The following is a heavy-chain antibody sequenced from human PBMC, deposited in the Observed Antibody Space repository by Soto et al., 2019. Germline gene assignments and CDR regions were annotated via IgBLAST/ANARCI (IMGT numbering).Heavy chain of an antibody. D-gene: IGHD3-10*01. CDR1: GFTFSSYA. CDR3: AKPRGSGSYLDGMDV. V-gene: IGHV3-23*01. CDR2: ISGSGGST. Sequence: EVQLLESGGGLVQPGGSLRLPCAASGFTFSSYAMSWVRQAPGKGLEWVSAISGSGGSTYYADSVKGRFTISRDNSKNTLYLQMNSLRAEDTAVYYCAKPRGSGSYLDGMDVWGQGTTVTVSS. J-gene: IGHJ6*02.